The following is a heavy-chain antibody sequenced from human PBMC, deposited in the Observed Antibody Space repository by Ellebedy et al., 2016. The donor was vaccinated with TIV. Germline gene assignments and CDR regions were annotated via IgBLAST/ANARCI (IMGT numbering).Heavy chain of an antibody. D-gene: IGHD1-1*01. J-gene: IGHJ4*02. V-gene: IGHV3-30*04. Sequence: GESLKISXAASGFTFNTYAMHWVRQAPGKGLEWVAFISYDGSNKYYADSVKGRFTISRDNSKNTVFLQMNSLRAEDTAIYYCARSWERSGPFDYWGQGTLVTVSS. CDR2: ISYDGSNK. CDR1: GFTFNTYA. CDR3: ARSWERSGPFDY.